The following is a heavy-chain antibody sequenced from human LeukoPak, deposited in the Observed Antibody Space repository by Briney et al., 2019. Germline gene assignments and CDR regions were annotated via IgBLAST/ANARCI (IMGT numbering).Heavy chain of an antibody. CDR1: GGSISSGDYS. CDR3: ARMPDILTGLDS. J-gene: IGHJ4*02. Sequence: SETLSLTCAVSGGSISSGDYSWNWIRQPPGKGLEWIAYIYYSGSTNYNPSLKSRVTISLDTSKNQFSLKLSSVTTADTAVYYCARMPDILTGLDSWGQGTLVTVSS. CDR2: IYYSGST. V-gene: IGHV4-61*08. D-gene: IGHD3-9*01.